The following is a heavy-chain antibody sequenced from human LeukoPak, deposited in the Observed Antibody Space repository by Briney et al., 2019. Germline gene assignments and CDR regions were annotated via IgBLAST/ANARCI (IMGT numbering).Heavy chain of an antibody. Sequence: ASVKVSCKASGGTFSSYAISWVRQAPGQGLEWMGRIIPILGIANYAQKFQGRVTITADKSTSTAYMELSSLRSEDTAVYYCARGGVIIAPFDYWGQGTLVTVSS. V-gene: IGHV1-69*04. J-gene: IGHJ4*02. D-gene: IGHD3-10*01. CDR1: GGTFSSYA. CDR2: IIPILGIA. CDR3: ARGGVIIAPFDY.